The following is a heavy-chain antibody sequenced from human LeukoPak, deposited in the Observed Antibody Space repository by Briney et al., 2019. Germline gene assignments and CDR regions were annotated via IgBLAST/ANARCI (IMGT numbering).Heavy chain of an antibody. D-gene: IGHD2-2*01. V-gene: IGHV3-7*01. CDR2: IKQDGSEK. J-gene: IGHJ6*03. CDR1: GFTFSSYW. Sequence: GGSLRLSCAASGFTFSSYWMSWVRQAPGKGLEGVANIKQDGSEKYYVDSVKGRFTISRDNAKNLLYLQMNSLRAEDTAVYYCARGYCSSTSCPDPYYVDVWGKGTTVTVSS. CDR3: ARGYCSSTSCPDPYYVDV.